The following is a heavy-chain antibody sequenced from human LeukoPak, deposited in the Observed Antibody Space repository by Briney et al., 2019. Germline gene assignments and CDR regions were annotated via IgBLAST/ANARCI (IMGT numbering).Heavy chain of an antibody. CDR2: IYYTGRT. V-gene: IGHV4-39*01. CDR3: ARHNAYGPCDS. CDR1: GGPIGSSDYY. D-gene: IGHD3-10*01. Sequence: KPSETLSLTCTVSGGPIGSSDYYWGWIRQPPGKGLEWIGSIYYTGRTYYNPPSLKSRVTISVDTSKSQISLKLSSVTAADTAMYYCARHNAYGPCDSWGQGTLVTVSS. J-gene: IGHJ4*02.